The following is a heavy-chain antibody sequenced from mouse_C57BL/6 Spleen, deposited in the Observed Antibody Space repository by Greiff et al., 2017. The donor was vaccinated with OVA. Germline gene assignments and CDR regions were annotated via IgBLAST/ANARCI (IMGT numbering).Heavy chain of an antibody. V-gene: IGHV5-6*01. D-gene: IGHD2-2*01. Sequence: EVQLVESGGDLVKPGGSLKLSCAASGFTFSSYGMSWVRQTPDKRLEWVATISSGGSYTYYPDSVKGRFTISRDNAKNTLYLQMSSLKSEDTAMYYCARHMVTTGYYFDYWGQGTTLTVSS. CDR3: ARHMVTTGYYFDY. CDR2: ISSGGSYT. CDR1: GFTFSSYG. J-gene: IGHJ2*01.